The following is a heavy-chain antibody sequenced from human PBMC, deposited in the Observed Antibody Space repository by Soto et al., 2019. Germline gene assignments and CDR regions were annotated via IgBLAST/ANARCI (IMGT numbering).Heavy chain of an antibody. CDR1: GFTFGGYP. V-gene: IGHV3-73*01. J-gene: IGHJ5*02. CDR3: VLVGFRSTGCYSLDL. Sequence: EAQLVQSGGGLVQPGGSLKLSCAASGFTFGGYPVHWVRQASGKGLEWVGRIRSDSASSAIADAASVRGRFTLTRDESKNTAYLQVNSLEVEDTALYYCVLVGFRSTGCYSLDLWGQGTLVTVSS. CDR2: IRSDSASSAI. D-gene: IGHD2-2*01.